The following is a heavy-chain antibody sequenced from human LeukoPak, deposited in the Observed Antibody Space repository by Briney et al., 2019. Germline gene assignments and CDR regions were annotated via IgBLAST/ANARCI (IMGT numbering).Heavy chain of an antibody. CDR3: AKGPVVPADHYYYYMDV. CDR1: GFTFSSYA. Sequence: GGSLRLSCTASGFTFSSYAMSWVRQAPGKGLEWVSAISGSGGSTYYADSVKGRFTISRDNSKNTLYLQMNSLRAEDTAVYYCAKGPVVPADHYYYYMDVWGKGTTVTVSS. J-gene: IGHJ6*03. CDR2: ISGSGGST. D-gene: IGHD2-2*01. V-gene: IGHV3-23*01.